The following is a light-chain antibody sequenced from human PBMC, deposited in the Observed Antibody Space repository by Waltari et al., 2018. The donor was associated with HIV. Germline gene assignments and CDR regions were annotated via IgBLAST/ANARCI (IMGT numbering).Light chain of an antibody. V-gene: IGLV1-51*01. CDR1: RFPRGRNA. J-gene: IGLJ7*01. CDR3: ATWDIVSRSFV. CDR2: ESY. Sequence: QSVLTQPPSVSATPGQRVDMSCSATRFPRGRNAVSWYHFIPAQVPQLLIYESYHRPSGIPERLSASKSGDSATLVIAGLHPEDEGEYFWATWDIVSRSFVFGGGTRLTVL.